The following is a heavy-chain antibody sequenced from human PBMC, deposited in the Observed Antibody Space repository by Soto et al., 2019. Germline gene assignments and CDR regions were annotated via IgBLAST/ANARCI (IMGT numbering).Heavy chain of an antibody. J-gene: IGHJ6*02. CDR2: IYYSGST. D-gene: IGHD5-12*01. CDR3: ARAYGGFDNGLDV. V-gene: IGHV4-59*01. CDR1: GDSIRSYY. Sequence: SETLSLTCTVSGDSIRSYYWTWIRQPPGKGLELIGYIYYSGSTRYNPSLKSRVTISVDMSKNQFSLKLSSVIAADTAVYYCARAYGGFDNGLDVWGQGTAVTSP.